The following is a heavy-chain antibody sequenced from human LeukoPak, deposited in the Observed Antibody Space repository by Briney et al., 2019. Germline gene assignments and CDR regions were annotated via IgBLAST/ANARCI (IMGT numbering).Heavy chain of an antibody. CDR2: ISSSGSTI. Sequence: PGGSLRLSCAASGFTFSSYETNWVRQAPGKGLEWVSYISSSGSTIYYADSVKGRFTISRDNAKNSLYLQMNSLRAEDTAVYYCARDRVAAAGTFRVLFDYWGQGTLVTVSS. V-gene: IGHV3-48*03. D-gene: IGHD6-13*01. J-gene: IGHJ4*02. CDR1: GFTFSSYE. CDR3: ARDRVAAAGTFRVLFDY.